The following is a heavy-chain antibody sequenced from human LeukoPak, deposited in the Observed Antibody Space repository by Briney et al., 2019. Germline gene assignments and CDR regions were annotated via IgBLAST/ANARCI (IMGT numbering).Heavy chain of an antibody. Sequence: SQTLSLTCTVSGDSLTSGGYFWSWLRHHPVRGLEWIGYIHDTGISYYNPSLQSRVAISIDISRNQFSLKLSSVTAADTAVYYCARGYVLDVWGQGTTVTVSS. CDR2: IHDTGIS. CDR3: ARGYVLDV. D-gene: IGHD2-15*01. J-gene: IGHJ6*02. V-gene: IGHV4-31*03. CDR1: GDSLTSGGYF.